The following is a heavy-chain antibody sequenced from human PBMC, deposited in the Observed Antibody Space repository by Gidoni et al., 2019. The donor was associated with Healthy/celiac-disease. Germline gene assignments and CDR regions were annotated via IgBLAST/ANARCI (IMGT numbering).Heavy chain of an antibody. Sequence: QVQLVQSGAEVKKPGASVKVSCKASGYTFTSYAMHWVRQAPGQRLEWMGWINAGNGNTKYSQKFQGRVTITRDTSASTAYMELSSLRSEDTAVYYWARGQGMVRNYGMDVWGQGTTVTVSS. V-gene: IGHV1-3*01. D-gene: IGHD3-10*01. CDR2: INAGNGNT. J-gene: IGHJ6*02. CDR3: ARGQGMVRNYGMDV. CDR1: GYTFTSYA.